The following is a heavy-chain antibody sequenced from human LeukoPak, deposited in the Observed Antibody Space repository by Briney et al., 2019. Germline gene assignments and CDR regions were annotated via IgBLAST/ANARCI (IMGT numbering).Heavy chain of an antibody. V-gene: IGHV3-23*01. D-gene: IGHD6-19*01. Sequence: PGGSLRLSCAASGFTFSSYAMSWVRQAPGKGLEWVSAISGSGGSTYYADSVKGRFTISRDNSKNTLYLQMNSLRAEDTAVYYCAKDLKQWLVKGNAFDIWGQGTMVTVSS. CDR3: AKDLKQWLVKGNAFDI. J-gene: IGHJ3*02. CDR1: GFTFSSYA. CDR2: ISGSGGST.